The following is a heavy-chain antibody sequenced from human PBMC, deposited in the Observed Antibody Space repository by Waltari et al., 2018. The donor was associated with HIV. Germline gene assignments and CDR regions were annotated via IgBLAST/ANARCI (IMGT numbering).Heavy chain of an antibody. CDR2: ISWNSGTI. Sequence: EVQLVESGGGLVQPGRSLRLSCAASGFTFDDYAMPWVRQAPGKDLEWVSGISWNSGTIGYADSVKGRFTISRDNAKNSLYLQMNSLRAEDTALYYCAKDKRSGYGGNSVWYFDLWGRGTLVTVSS. D-gene: IGHD4-17*01. V-gene: IGHV3-9*01. CDR1: GFTFDDYA. J-gene: IGHJ2*01. CDR3: AKDKRSGYGGNSVWYFDL.